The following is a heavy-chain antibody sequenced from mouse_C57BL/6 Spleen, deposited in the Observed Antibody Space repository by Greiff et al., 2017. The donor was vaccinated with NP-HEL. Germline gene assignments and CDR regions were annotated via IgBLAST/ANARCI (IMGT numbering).Heavy chain of an antibody. CDR1: GYTFTSYW. Sequence: VQLQQPGAELVKPGASVKLSCKASGYTFTSYWMPWVKQRPGQGLEWIGMIHPNSGSTNYNEKFKRKATLTVDKSSSTAYMQLSSLTSEDSAVYYCARHYYGPYYAMDYWGQGTSVTVSS. D-gene: IGHD1-1*01. J-gene: IGHJ4*01. CDR2: IHPNSGST. CDR3: ARHYYGPYYAMDY. V-gene: IGHV1-64*01.